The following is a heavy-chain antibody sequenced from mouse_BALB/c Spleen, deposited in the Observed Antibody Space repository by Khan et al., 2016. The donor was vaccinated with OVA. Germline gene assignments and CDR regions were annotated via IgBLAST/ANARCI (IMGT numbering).Heavy chain of an antibody. V-gene: IGHV1S137*01. CDR3: ARGGGGDRFAY. J-gene: IGHJ3*01. Sequence: QVQLKESGAELVRPGVSVKISCKGSGYTFTDFTVHWVKQSHVKSLEWIGVISSYYGDATYNQNFKDKATLTVDKSSSTAYMELDRLTSEDSAIYFCARGGGGDRFAYWGQGTLVTVSA. CDR1: GYTFTDFT. CDR2: ISSYYGDA.